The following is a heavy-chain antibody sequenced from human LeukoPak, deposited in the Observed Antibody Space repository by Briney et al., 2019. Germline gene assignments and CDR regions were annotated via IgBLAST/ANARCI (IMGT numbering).Heavy chain of an antibody. J-gene: IGHJ5*02. CDR2: VWSNGDNK. CDR1: GFNFGRYA. Sequence: GGSLTLSCAASGFNFGRYAMHWVRQAPGKGLEWVAIVWSNGDNKYYADSVKGRFTISRDNSENTLFLQMNSLRAADTALYYCAREAAVAGSVPKNWIDPWGQGTLVTVSS. D-gene: IGHD6-19*01. V-gene: IGHV3-33*01. CDR3: AREAAVAGSVPKNWIDP.